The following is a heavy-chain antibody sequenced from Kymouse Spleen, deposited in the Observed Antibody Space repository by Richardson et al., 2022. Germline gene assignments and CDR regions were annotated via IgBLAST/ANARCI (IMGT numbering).Heavy chain of an antibody. CDR3: AKDRGGGTVFDY. CDR1: GFTFSSYG. Sequence: QVQLVESGGGVVQPGRSLRLSCAASGFTFSSYGMHWVRQAPGKGLEWVAVISYDGSNKYYADSVKGRFTISRDNSKNTLYLQMNSLRAEDTAVYYCAKDRGGGTVFDYWGQGTLVTVSS. V-gene: IGHV3-30*18. D-gene: IGHD3-16*02. J-gene: IGHJ4*02. CDR2: ISYDGSNK.